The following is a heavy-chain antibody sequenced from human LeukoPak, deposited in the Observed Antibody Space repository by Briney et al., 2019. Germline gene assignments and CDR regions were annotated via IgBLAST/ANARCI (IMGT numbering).Heavy chain of an antibody. CDR3: ARRGVDSSGYRDAFDI. Sequence: GESLKISCKTSGYSFTTYWIGWVRQMPGKGLEWMGIIYPGDSETTYSPSFQGQVTISADKSINTAYLQWRSLKASDTAMYYCARRGVDSSGYRDAFDIWGQGTMVTVSS. CDR2: IYPGDSET. V-gene: IGHV5-51*01. J-gene: IGHJ3*02. D-gene: IGHD3-22*01. CDR1: GYSFTTYW.